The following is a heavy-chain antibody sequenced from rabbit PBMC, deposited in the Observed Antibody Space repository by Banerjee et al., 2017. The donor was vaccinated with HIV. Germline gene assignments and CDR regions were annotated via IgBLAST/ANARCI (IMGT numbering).Heavy chain of an antibody. D-gene: IGHD1-1*01. V-gene: IGHV1S45*01. CDR1: GIDFSSYYY. CDR3: ARVNAGSSGYPYYFNL. CDR2: IYADGSGYT. J-gene: IGHJ4*01. Sequence: QVQLEESGGGLVQLGGTLTLPCKASGIDFSSYYYMCRVRPAPGKGLEWIACIYADGSGYTYYASWAKGRFTISKTSSTTVTLQMTSLTAADTATYFCARVNAGSSGYPYYFNLWGPGTLVTVS.